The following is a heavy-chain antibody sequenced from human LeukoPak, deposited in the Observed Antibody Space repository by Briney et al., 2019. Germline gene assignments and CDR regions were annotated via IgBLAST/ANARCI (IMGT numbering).Heavy chain of an antibody. Sequence: GGSLRLSCAASGFSFSNAWMSWVRQAPGKGLEWVGFIRSKAYGETADYAASVKGRFTISRDDSKAIAYLQMNSLKTEDTAVYHCTRDRGAYNLYDYWGQGTLVTVSS. D-gene: IGHD1-1*01. V-gene: IGHV3-49*04. CDR1: GFSFSNAW. J-gene: IGHJ4*02. CDR3: TRDRGAYNLYDY. CDR2: IRSKAYGETA.